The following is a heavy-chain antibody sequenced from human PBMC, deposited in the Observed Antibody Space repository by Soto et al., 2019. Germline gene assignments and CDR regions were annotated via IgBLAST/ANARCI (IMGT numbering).Heavy chain of an antibody. CDR2: INPNSGGT. Sequence: ASVKVSCKASGYTFTGYYMHWVRQAPGQGLEWMGWINPNSGGTNYAQKFQGRVTMTRDTSISTAYMELSRLRSGDTAVYYCARGTRMATIVGFWFDPWGQGTLVTVSS. V-gene: IGHV1-2*02. J-gene: IGHJ5*02. CDR3: ARGTRMATIVGFWFDP. D-gene: IGHD5-12*01. CDR1: GYTFTGYY.